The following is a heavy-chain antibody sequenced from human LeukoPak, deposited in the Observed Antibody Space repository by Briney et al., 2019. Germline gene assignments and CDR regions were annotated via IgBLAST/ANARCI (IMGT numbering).Heavy chain of an antibody. D-gene: IGHD4-17*01. CDR2: IYYSGST. V-gene: IGHV4-39*02. CDR3: AREFPAYYGDYGPVGIDY. J-gene: IGHJ4*02. CDR1: GGSISSSSYY. Sequence: SETLSLTCTVSGGSISSSSYYWGWIRQPPGKGLEWIGSIYYSGSTYYNPSLKSRVTISVDTSKNQFSLKLSSVTAADTAVYYCAREFPAYYGDYGPVGIDYWGQGTLVTVSS.